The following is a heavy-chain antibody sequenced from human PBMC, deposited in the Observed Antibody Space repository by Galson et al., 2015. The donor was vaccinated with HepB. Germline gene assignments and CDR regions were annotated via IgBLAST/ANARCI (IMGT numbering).Heavy chain of an antibody. D-gene: IGHD3-22*01. J-gene: IGHJ3*02. CDR3: ARERGIVVVTTGAFDI. V-gene: IGHV1-69*04. Sequence: SVKVSCKASGGTFNSNAISWVRQAPGQGLEWMGRIIPILGIVNYAQTFQGRVRTTEDKSTTTADMEMSSLMSEDTAVYYCARERGIVVVTTGAFDIWGQGTMVTVSS. CDR2: IIPILGIV. CDR1: GGTFNSNA.